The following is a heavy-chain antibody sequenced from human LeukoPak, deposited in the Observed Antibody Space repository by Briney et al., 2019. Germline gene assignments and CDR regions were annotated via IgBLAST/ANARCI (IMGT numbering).Heavy chain of an antibody. CDR2: IYYSGST. V-gene: IGHV4-59*02. CDR3: ARAYWGSGSYGQGGAYYFDY. Sequence: PSETLSLTCRVSGGSVSRYHWSWIRQPPGKGLEGIGDIYYSGSTNYNPSLRSRVTISLDKPKNQFFLKLTSVTAADMAVYYCARAYWGSGSYGQGGAYYFDYWGQGSLVTVSS. CDR1: GGSVSRYH. D-gene: IGHD3-10*01. J-gene: IGHJ4*02.